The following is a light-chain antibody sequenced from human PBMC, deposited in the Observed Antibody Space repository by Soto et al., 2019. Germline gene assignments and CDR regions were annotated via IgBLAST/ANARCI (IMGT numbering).Light chain of an antibody. CDR3: QSYDTSLSAWV. CDR2: ANS. J-gene: IGLJ3*02. Sequence: QAVVTQSPSVSGALGQRVTISCTGSRSNIGTRYDVHWYQQLPGTAPKLLIYANSNRPSGVPDRFSGSKSGTSASLAITGLQAEDEADYYCQSYDTSLSAWVFGGGTKLTVL. CDR1: RSNIGTRYD. V-gene: IGLV1-40*01.